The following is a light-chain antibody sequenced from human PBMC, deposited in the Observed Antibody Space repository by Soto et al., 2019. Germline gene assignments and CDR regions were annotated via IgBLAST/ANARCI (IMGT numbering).Light chain of an antibody. Sequence: DIVMTQTPLSSPVTLGPPASISCRSSQSLVHSIGNTSLSWLQQRPGQPPRLLISEISKRFSGVSDRFSGSWAGTDFTLKISRLEAEDVGDYYCMQGTQSPYTFGQGTKLEIK. CDR2: EIS. CDR1: QSLVHSIGNTS. J-gene: IGKJ2*01. CDR3: MQGTQSPYT. V-gene: IGKV2-24*01.